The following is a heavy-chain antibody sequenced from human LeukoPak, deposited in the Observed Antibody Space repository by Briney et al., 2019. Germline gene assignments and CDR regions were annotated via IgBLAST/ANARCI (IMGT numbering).Heavy chain of an antibody. CDR3: ARGPRIAAAQNNWFDP. J-gene: IGHJ5*02. Sequence: GASVKVSCKASGYTFTSYDINWVRQATGQELEWMGWMNPNSGNTGYAQKFQGRVTITRNTSISTAYMELSSLRSEDTAVYYCARGPRIAAAQNNWFDPWGQGTLVTVSS. D-gene: IGHD6-13*01. V-gene: IGHV1-8*03. CDR1: GYTFTSYD. CDR2: MNPNSGNT.